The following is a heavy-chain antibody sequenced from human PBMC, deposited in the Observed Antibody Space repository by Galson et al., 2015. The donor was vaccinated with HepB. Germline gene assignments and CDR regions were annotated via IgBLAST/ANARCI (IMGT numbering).Heavy chain of an antibody. V-gene: IGHV1-18*01. Sequence: SVKVSCKASGYSFSNYGLSWIRQAPGPGPEWLGWFSGYDHSTNYAQKFQGRVTMTADASTGTAYLELRNLRSDDTAVYFCARDSRLELRLNNYFSYGMDVWGQGSAVTVSS. CDR2: FSGYDHST. J-gene: IGHJ6*02. CDR1: GYSFSNYG. D-gene: IGHD1-7*01. CDR3: ARDSRLELRLNNYFSYGMDV.